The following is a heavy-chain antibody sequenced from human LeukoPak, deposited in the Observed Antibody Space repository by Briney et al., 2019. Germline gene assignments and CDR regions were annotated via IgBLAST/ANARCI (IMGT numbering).Heavy chain of an antibody. D-gene: IGHD5-24*01. CDR2: ISSSSSSYI. J-gene: IGHJ4*02. V-gene: IGHV3-21*04. Sequence: GGSLRLSCAASGFTFSSYSMNWVRQAPGKGLEWVSSISSSSSSYIYYADSVKGRFTISRDNSKNTLYLQMNSLRAEDTAVYYCAKDRLVEMATIMDYWGQGTLVTVSS. CDR3: AKDRLVEMATIMDY. CDR1: GFTFSSYS.